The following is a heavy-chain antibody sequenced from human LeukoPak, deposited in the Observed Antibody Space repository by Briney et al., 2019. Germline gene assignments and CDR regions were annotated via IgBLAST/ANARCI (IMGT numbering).Heavy chain of an antibody. CDR2: IYTGGNT. CDR3: ASISDLLYYFDS. J-gene: IGHJ4*02. Sequence: PGGSLRLSCAASGFSVSSNYMSWVRQAPGKGLEWVSLIYTGGNTYYADSVKGRLTLSRDNPKNTVYLQMNSLRVEDTAMYYCASISDLLYYFDSWGQGTLVTVSS. CDR1: GFSVSSNY. V-gene: IGHV3-66*01.